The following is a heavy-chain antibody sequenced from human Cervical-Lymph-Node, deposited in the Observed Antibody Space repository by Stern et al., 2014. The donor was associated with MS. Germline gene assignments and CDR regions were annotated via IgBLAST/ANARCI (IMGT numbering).Heavy chain of an antibody. CDR3: ARVDYYESSGFFMY. D-gene: IGHD3-22*01. Sequence: QVQLVPSGPEVKKPGASVRVPCKASGYTFTMFGLSWVRQAPGQGLEWMGWISHYPANTNFAEKFQGRVTLTTDTSTDTAYMELRNLKSDDTAVYYCARVDYYESSGFFMYWGQGTLVTVSS. V-gene: IGHV1-18*01. J-gene: IGHJ4*02. CDR1: GYTFTMFG. CDR2: ISHYPANT.